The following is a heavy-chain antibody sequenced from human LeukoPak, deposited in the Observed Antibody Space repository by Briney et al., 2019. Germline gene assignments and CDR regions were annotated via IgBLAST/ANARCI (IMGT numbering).Heavy chain of an antibody. V-gene: IGHV3-21*01. Sequence: GGSLRLSCAASGFTLSSYSMNWVRQAPGKGLEWVSSISSSSSYIYYADSVKGRLTISRDNAKNSLYLQMNSLRAEDTAVYYCARDKDSYGWFDPWGQGTLVTVSS. CDR1: GFTLSSYS. J-gene: IGHJ5*02. D-gene: IGHD5-18*01. CDR2: ISSSSSYI. CDR3: ARDKDSYGWFDP.